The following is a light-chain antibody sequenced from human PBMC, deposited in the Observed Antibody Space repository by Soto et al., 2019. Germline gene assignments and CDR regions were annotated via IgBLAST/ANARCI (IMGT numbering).Light chain of an antibody. V-gene: IGKV1-39*01. J-gene: IGKJ5*01. CDR2: AAS. Sequence: EIQVTQSPTSLSASVGERITITCRASRSIGNNLNWYQQRPGKAPQLLIYAASSLQSGVPSRFSGSSSGTDFTLTINGLQPQDFATYYGQQSCSPHIAFGQGTRL. CDR3: QQSCSPHIA. CDR1: RSIGNN.